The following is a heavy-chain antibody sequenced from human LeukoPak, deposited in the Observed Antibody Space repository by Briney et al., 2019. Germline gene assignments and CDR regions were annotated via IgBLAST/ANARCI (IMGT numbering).Heavy chain of an antibody. CDR3: ARSFDAWNDDYYHYFGMDV. CDR1: GGSISSYY. D-gene: IGHD1-1*01. V-gene: IGHV4-4*07. Sequence: SETLSLTCTASGGSISSYYWSWIRQPAGKGLEWIARIYTSGSTNYNPSLKRRFSMSVDTSKYQFSLKLSSVTAADTAVYYCARSFDAWNDDYYHYFGMDVCGQGPTVTVSS. CDR2: IYTSGST. J-gene: IGHJ6*02.